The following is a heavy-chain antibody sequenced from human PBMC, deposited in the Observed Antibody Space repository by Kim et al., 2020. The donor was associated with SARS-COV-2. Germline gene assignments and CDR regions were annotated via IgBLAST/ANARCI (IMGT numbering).Heavy chain of an antibody. CDR3: AKDRNVVDFWSGGKGRFDP. CDR1: GFTFSSYA. J-gene: IGHJ5*02. Sequence: GGSLRLSCAASGFTFSSYAMSWVRQAPGKGLEWVSAISGSGGSTYYADSVKGRFTISRDNSKNTLYLQMNSLRAEDTAVYYCAKDRNVVDFWSGGKGRFDPWGQGTLVTVSS. V-gene: IGHV3-23*01. D-gene: IGHD3-3*01. CDR2: ISGSGGST.